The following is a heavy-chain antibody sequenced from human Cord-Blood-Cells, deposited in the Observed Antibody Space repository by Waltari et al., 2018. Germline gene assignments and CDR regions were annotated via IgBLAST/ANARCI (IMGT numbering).Heavy chain of an antibody. J-gene: IGHJ4*02. Sequence: QVQLVQSGAEVKKPGASVKVSCKASGYTFTGYYMHWVRQAPGQGLEWMRRINPNSGGTNYAQKFQGRVTMTRDTSISTAYMELSRLRSDDTAVYYCARVKANWGPYFDYWGQGTLVTVSS. CDR2: INPNSGGT. V-gene: IGHV1-2*06. CDR3: ARVKANWGPYFDY. D-gene: IGHD7-27*01. CDR1: GYTFTGYY.